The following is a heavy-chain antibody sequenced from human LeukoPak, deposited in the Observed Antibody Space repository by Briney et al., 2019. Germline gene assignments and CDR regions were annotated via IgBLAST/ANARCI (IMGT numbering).Heavy chain of an antibody. D-gene: IGHD3-10*01. J-gene: IGHJ5*02. CDR3: ARRAGGVLLYPRFDP. Sequence: PGGSLRLSCAASGFTVSSNYMTWVRQAPGKGLEWIGEINHSGSTNYNPSLKSRVTISVDTSKNQFSLKLSSVTAADTAVYYCARRAGGVLLYPRFDPWGQGTLVTVSS. CDR2: INHSGST. V-gene: IGHV4-34*01. CDR1: GFTVSSNY.